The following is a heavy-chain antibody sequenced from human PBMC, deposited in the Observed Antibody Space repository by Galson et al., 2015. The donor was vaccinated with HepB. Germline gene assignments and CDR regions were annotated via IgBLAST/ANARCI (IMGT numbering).Heavy chain of an antibody. V-gene: IGHV1-24*01. CDR3: ATDPRLGFFGDSGLGV. J-gene: IGHJ6*01. CDR2: FDPEDGET. CDR1: GYTLTELS. Sequence: SVKVSCKVSGYTLTELSMHWVRQAPGKGLEWMGGFDPEDGETIYAQKFQGRVTMTEDTSTDTAYMELSSLRSEDTAVYYCATDPRLGFFGDSGLGVWGPRTPVPRSP. D-gene: IGHD3-3*01.